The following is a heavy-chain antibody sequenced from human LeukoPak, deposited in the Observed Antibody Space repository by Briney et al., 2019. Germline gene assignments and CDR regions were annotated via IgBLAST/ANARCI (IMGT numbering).Heavy chain of an antibody. CDR3: ARPLGITYYYGMDV. D-gene: IGHD7-27*01. CDR2: INPNSGGT. V-gene: IGHV1-2*02. Sequence: ASVKVSCKASGYTFTGYYMHWVRRAPGQGLEWMGWINPNSGGTNYAQKFQGRVTMTRDTSISTAYMELSRLRSDDTAVYYCARPLGITYYYGMDVWGQGTTVTVSS. J-gene: IGHJ6*02. CDR1: GYTFTGYY.